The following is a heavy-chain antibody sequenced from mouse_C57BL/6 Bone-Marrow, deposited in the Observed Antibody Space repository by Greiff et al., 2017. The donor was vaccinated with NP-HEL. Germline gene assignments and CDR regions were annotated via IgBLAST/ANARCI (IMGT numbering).Heavy chain of an antibody. V-gene: IGHV5-4*03. D-gene: IGHD1-1*01. J-gene: IGHJ2*01. CDR1: GFTFSSYA. Sequence: DVMLVESGGGLVKPGGSLKLSCAASGFTFSSYAMSWVRQTPEKRLEWVATISDGGSYTYYPDNVKGRFTISRGNAKNNLYLQMSHLKSEDTAMYDCARVPYGSSFDYWGQGTTLTVSS. CDR2: ISDGGSYT. CDR3: ARVPYGSSFDY.